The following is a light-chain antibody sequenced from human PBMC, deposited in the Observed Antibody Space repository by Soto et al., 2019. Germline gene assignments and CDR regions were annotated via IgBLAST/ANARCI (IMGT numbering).Light chain of an antibody. Sequence: EIVLTQSPGTLSLSPGERATLSCRASQSVSSSYLAWYQQKPGLAPRLLIYDASSRATGMPDRFSGSGSGTDFTLTIRRLEPEDFSVYYCQQFGSSLYTFGQGTKLEIK. CDR1: QSVSSSY. J-gene: IGKJ2*01. CDR2: DAS. CDR3: QQFGSSLYT. V-gene: IGKV3D-20*01.